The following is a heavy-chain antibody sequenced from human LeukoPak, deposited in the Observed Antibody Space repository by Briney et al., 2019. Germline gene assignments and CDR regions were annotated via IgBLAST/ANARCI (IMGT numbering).Heavy chain of an antibody. CDR1: GYTFTSYY. V-gene: IGHV1-18*04. CDR3: ARISGWGNWFDP. Sequence: GASVKVSCKASGYTFTSYYMHWARQAPGQGLEWMGWISAYNGNTNYAQKLQGRVTMTTDTSTSTAYMELRSLRSDDTAVYYCARISGWGNWFDPWGQGTLVTVSS. J-gene: IGHJ5*02. D-gene: IGHD6-19*01. CDR2: ISAYNGNT.